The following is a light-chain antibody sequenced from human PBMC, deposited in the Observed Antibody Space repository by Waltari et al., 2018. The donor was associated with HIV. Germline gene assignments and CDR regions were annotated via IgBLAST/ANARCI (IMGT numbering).Light chain of an antibody. CDR2: EVS. V-gene: IGLV2-23*02. Sequence: QPASVSGSPGQSITISCTGTSSDVGGYNLVSWYQQHPGKAPKLMIYEVSKRPSGVSNRFSGSKSGNTASLTISGLQAEEEADYYCCAYAGSTTYVIFGGGTKLTVL. CDR3: CAYAGSTTYVI. J-gene: IGLJ2*01. CDR1: SSDVGGYNL.